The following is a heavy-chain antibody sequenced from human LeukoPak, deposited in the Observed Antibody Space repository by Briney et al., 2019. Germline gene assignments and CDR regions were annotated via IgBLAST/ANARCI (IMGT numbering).Heavy chain of an antibody. CDR1: GGSISSYY. CDR2: IYYNGST. D-gene: IGHD3-10*01. V-gene: IGHV4-59*01. Sequence: KPSETLSLTCTVSGGSISSYYWSWIRQPPGKGLEWIGYIYYNGSTNYNPSLKSRVTISVDTSKNQFSLKLSSVTAADTAVYYCARVGGSGSYSAAGDYWGQGTLVTVSS. J-gene: IGHJ4*02. CDR3: ARVGGSGSYSAAGDY.